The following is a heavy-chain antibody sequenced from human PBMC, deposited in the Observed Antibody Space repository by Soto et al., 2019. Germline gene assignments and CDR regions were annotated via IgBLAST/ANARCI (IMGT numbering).Heavy chain of an antibody. Sequence: ASVKVSCKASGGTFSSYAISWVRQAPGQGLEWMGGIIPIFGTANYAQKFQGRVTITADESTSTAYMELSSLRSEDTAVYYCARRVGLYYDFWSGYSGTRNYYYYGMDVWGQGITVTVSS. J-gene: IGHJ6*02. CDR3: ARRVGLYYDFWSGYSGTRNYYYYGMDV. CDR1: GGTFSSYA. V-gene: IGHV1-69*13. D-gene: IGHD3-3*01. CDR2: IIPIFGTA.